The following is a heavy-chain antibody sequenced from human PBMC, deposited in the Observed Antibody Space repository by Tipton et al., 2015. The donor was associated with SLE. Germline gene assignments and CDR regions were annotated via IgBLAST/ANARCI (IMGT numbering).Heavy chain of an antibody. CDR1: GFTFSDYY. Sequence: SLRLSCAASGFTFSDYYMSWIRQAPGKGLEWVSYISSSSSYTNYADSVKGRFTISRDNAKNSLYLQMNSLRAEDTAVYYCARGYYYGSGTNHWFDPWGQGTLVTVSS. CDR2: ISSSSSYT. CDR3: ARGYYYGSGTNHWFDP. D-gene: IGHD3-10*01. V-gene: IGHV3-11*06. J-gene: IGHJ5*02.